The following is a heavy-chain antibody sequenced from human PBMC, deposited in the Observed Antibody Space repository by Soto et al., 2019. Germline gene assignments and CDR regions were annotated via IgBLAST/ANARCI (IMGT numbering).Heavy chain of an antibody. J-gene: IGHJ4*02. D-gene: IGHD2-2*01. CDR2: ISAYNGNT. CDR3: ARGCSITSFYYVPPDYSITNLGELFAY. Sequence: ASVKVSCKASGYTFTSYGISWVRQAPGQGLEWMGWISAYNGNTNYAQKLQGRVTMTTDTSTSTAYMELRSLRSDDTAVYYCARGCSITSFYYVPPDYSITNLGELFAYRGQRTLVTGS. CDR1: GYTFTSYG. V-gene: IGHV1-18*01.